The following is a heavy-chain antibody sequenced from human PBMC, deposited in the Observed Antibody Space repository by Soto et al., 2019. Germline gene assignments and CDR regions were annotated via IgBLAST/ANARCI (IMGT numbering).Heavy chain of an antibody. D-gene: IGHD6-6*01. CDR3: APSRRSSGDPFDF. CDR1: GFSLTTSGVG. CDR2: IYWNDDE. Sequence: QITLKESGPALVKPTQTLTLTCTFSGFSLTTSGVGVGWIRQPPGKALEWLALIYWNDDERYSPSLRSRLTITKDTSKNQMVLTMTNKDSVDTATYYCAPSRRSSGDPFDFWGQGTMVTVSS. V-gene: IGHV2-5*01. J-gene: IGHJ3*01.